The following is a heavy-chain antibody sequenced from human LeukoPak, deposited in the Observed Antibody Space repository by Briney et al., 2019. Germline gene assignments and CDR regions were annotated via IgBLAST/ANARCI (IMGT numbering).Heavy chain of an antibody. CDR3: ARDPYYGSGSHPRFDY. Sequence: GGSLRLSCAASGFTFDDYGMSWVRQAPGKGLEWVSGINWNGGSTGYADSVKGRFTISRDNAKNSLYLQMNSLRVEDTALYYCARDPYYGSGSHPRFDYWGQRTLVTVSS. CDR2: INWNGGST. D-gene: IGHD3-10*01. CDR1: GFTFDDYG. V-gene: IGHV3-20*04. J-gene: IGHJ4*02.